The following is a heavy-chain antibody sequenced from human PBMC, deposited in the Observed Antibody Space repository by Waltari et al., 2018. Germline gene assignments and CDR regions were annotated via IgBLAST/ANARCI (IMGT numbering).Heavy chain of an antibody. V-gene: IGHV4-34*01. CDR2: VNHSGSN. Sequence: QVQLQQRGAGLLKPSETLSLTCAAYGGSFSAYYWNWIRQPPGRGLEWLGEVNHSGSNGCHPDLKGLLTISVNASKIQVSLKLGSVTAADRAVYYCRRGLIFVVVIMGYWGQGTRVTVSS. D-gene: IGHD3-3*01. CDR3: RRGLIFVVVIMGY. J-gene: IGHJ4*02. CDR1: GGSFSAYY.